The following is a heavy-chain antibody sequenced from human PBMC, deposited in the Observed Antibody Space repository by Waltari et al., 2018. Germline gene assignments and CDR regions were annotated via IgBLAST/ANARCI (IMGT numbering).Heavy chain of an antibody. CDR2: ISSRLNTI. D-gene: IGHD6-6*01. Sequence: EVQLVESGGGVLQTGGSLRLSCAASGFTFSNYEMNWVHQAPGKGLEWIASISSRLNTIYYADSVKGRFTISRDNAKNSLHLQMNSLRAEDTAVYYCATRYGSSSMDYWGQGTLVTVSS. CDR1: GFTFSNYE. V-gene: IGHV3-48*03. J-gene: IGHJ4*02. CDR3: ATRYGSSSMDY.